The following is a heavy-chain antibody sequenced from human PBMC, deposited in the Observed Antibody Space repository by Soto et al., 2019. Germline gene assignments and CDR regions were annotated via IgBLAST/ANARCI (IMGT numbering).Heavy chain of an antibody. V-gene: IGHV3-30*18. Sequence: GGSLRLSCAASGFTFSSYGMHWVRQAPGKGLEWVAVISYDGSNKYYADSVKGRFTISRDNSKNTLYLQMNSLRAEDTAVYYCAKPSGSYKHWFDLWGQGTLVTVSS. J-gene: IGHJ5*02. CDR2: ISYDGSNK. CDR1: GFTFSSYG. CDR3: AKPSGSYKHWFDL. D-gene: IGHD1-26*01.